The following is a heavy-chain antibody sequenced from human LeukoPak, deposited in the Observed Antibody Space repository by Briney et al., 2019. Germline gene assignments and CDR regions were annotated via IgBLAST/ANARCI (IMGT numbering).Heavy chain of an antibody. CDR3: ARESGAAKIGQMLNY. CDR2: IQYDGSEI. CDR1: GFTFSSYW. Sequence: GGSLRLSCAASGFTFSSYWMNWVRQAPGKGLEWVAFIQYDGSEIYYADSLRGRFTISRDNSKNTLYLQMNSLRAEDTAVFYCARESGAAKIGQMLNYWGQGTLVTVSS. V-gene: IGHV3-30*02. D-gene: IGHD3-10*02. J-gene: IGHJ4*02.